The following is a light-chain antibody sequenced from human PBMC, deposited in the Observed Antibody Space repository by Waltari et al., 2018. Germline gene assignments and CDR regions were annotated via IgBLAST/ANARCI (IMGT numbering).Light chain of an antibody. J-gene: IGKJ5*01. V-gene: IGKV1-39*01. Sequence: DIQMTQSPSSLSASVGDRVTITCRASQSISSYLNWYQQKPGKAPKLLIYAASILQSGVPSRFSGSGSGTDFTLTISSLQPEDFATYYCQQSYSTLGTFGQGTRLEIK. CDR2: AAS. CDR3: QQSYSTLGT. CDR1: QSISSY.